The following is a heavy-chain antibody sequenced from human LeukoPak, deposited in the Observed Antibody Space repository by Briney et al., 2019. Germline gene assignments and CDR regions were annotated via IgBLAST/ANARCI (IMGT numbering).Heavy chain of an antibody. D-gene: IGHD5-24*01. J-gene: IGHJ4*02. CDR1: GYTFTDYY. CDR2: IDPNSGGT. CDR3: ARIGYNHYFDY. V-gene: IGHV1-2*02. Sequence: ASVKVSCKASGYTFTDYYLHWVRQAPGQGLEWMGWIDPNSGGTNYAQTFQGRVTMTRDTSITTAYLELSRLRSDDTAVYYCARIGYNHYFDYWGQGTLVTVSS.